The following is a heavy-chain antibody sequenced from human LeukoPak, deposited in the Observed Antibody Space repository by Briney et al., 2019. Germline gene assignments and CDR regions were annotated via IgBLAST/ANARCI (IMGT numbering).Heavy chain of an antibody. J-gene: IGHJ2*01. CDR3: ARNLAYCGGDCYSGYWYFDL. Sequence: SQTLPLTCTVSGGSISSGDYYWSWIRQPPGKGLEWIGYIYYSGSTYYNPSLKSRVTISVDTSKNQFSLKLSSVTAADTAVYYCARNLAYCGGDCYSGYWYFDLWGRGTLVTVSS. V-gene: IGHV4-30-4*01. CDR2: IYYSGST. D-gene: IGHD2-21*02. CDR1: GGSISSGDYY.